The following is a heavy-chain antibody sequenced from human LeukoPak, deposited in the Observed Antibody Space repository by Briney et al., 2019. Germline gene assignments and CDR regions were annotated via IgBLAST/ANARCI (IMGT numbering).Heavy chain of an antibody. CDR2: IKQDGSEE. CDR1: GFSFSSYW. J-gene: IGHJ5*02. V-gene: IGHV3-7*01. CDR3: AGYCLGNYFDP. Sequence: GGSLRLSCAASGFSFSSYWMSWVRQAPGKGLEWVANIKQDGSEEYYVDSVKGRFTISRDNAKNSLDLQMNSLGVEDTAVYYCAGYCLGNYFDPWGQGTLVTVSS. D-gene: IGHD3-22*01.